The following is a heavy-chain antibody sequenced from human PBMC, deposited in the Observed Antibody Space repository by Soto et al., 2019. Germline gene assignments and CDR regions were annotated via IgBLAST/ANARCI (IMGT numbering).Heavy chain of an antibody. D-gene: IGHD2-15*01. Sequence: SETLSLTCAISGCSVSTINWCSWVRQPPGKGLEWIGEIHHTDGSHYNPSLKSRVSISVDKSKNQISLQLTSVTAADTAVYYCARHGGFSFDYWGQGTLVTVSS. J-gene: IGHJ4*02. CDR1: GCSVSTINW. CDR3: ARHGGFSFDY. CDR2: IHHTDGS. V-gene: IGHV4-4*02.